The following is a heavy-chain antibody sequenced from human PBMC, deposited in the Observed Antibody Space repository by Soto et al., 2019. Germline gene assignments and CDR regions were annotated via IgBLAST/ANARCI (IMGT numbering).Heavy chain of an antibody. D-gene: IGHD2-8*01. CDR1: GYTFTAYY. Sequence: GASVKVSCKASGYTFTAYYMYWVRQAPGQGLEWVGRINPKTGDTNYAPEFQGRVTMTRDTSISTAYMELSSLGSDDTAFYYCATLKRPPNGIDYSRQRTLVTVSS. V-gene: IGHV1-2*06. J-gene: IGHJ4*02. CDR3: ATLKRPPNGIDY. CDR2: INPKTGDT.